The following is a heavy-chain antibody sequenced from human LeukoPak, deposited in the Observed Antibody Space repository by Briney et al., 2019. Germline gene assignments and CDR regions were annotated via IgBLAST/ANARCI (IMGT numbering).Heavy chain of an antibody. J-gene: IGHJ3*02. V-gene: IGHV4-59*01. Sequence: SETLSLTCTVSGGSISSYYWSWIRQPPGKGLEWIGYIYYSGSTNYNPSLKSRVTISVDTSKNQFSLKLSSVTAADTAVYYCARNKYYDFWSGYYAFDIWGQRTMVTVSS. CDR3: ARNKYYDFWSGYYAFDI. CDR2: IYYSGST. CDR1: GGSISSYY. D-gene: IGHD3-3*01.